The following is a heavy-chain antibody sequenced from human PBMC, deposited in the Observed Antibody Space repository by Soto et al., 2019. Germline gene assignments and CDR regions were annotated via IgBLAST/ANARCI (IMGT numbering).Heavy chain of an antibody. Sequence: PGGSLRFSCAASGYTFSSYAMSWVRQAPRKGLEWVSAISGSGGSTYYADSVKGRFTISRDNSKNTLYLQMKSLRAEDTAVYYCAKDGHRSLTDRSRYYYLDYWGQGTLVTVSS. D-gene: IGHD3-22*01. CDR2: ISGSGGST. CDR3: AKDGHRSLTDRSRYYYLDY. V-gene: IGHV3-23*01. J-gene: IGHJ4*02. CDR1: GYTFSSYA.